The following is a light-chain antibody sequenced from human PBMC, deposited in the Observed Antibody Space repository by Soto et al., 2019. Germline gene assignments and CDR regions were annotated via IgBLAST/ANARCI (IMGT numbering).Light chain of an antibody. Sequence: QSALTQPASVSGSPGQSITISCTGTSSDVGGYNYVSWFQQHPGKAPKLMMYQVTIRPSGVSNRFSGAKSGNTASLTISGLQAEDEAEYYCSSFTSTTSLYVFGTGTKLTVL. CDR3: SSFTSTTSLYV. V-gene: IGLV2-14*01. CDR1: SSDVGGYNY. CDR2: QVT. J-gene: IGLJ1*01.